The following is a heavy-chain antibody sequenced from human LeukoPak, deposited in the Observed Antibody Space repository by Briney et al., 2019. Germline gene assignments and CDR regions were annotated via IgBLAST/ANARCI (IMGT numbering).Heavy chain of an antibody. CDR3: ARPKSKYDSSGYYPLDY. Sequence: ASVKVSCKASGYTFTSNDINWVRQATGQGLEWMGWMNPNSGNTGYAQKFQGRVTMTRNTAISTAYMELSSLTSEDTAVYYCARPKSKYDSSGYYPLDYWGQRTLVTVSS. CDR1: GYTFTSND. V-gene: IGHV1-8*01. CDR2: MNPNSGNT. D-gene: IGHD3-22*01. J-gene: IGHJ4*02.